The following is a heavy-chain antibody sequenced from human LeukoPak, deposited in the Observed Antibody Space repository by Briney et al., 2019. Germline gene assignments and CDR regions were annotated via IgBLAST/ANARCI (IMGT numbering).Heavy chain of an antibody. CDR2: IIPILGIA. Sequence: GASVKVSCKASGGTFSSYAISWVRQAPGQGLEWMGRIIPILGIANYAQKFQGRVTITADKSTSTAYMELSSLRSEDTAVYYCARDGSLTDYYDSAGGYWGQGTLVTVSS. CDR3: ARDGSLTDYYDSAGGY. D-gene: IGHD3-22*01. J-gene: IGHJ4*02. V-gene: IGHV1-69*04. CDR1: GGTFSSYA.